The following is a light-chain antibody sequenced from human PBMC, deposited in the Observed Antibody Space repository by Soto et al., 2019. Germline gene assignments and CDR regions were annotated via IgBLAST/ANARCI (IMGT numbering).Light chain of an antibody. CDR2: DVT. J-gene: IGLJ2*01. CDR3: SSYPGAGTLGV. V-gene: IGLV2-14*01. CDR1: SSDVGGYDY. Sequence: QSALTQPASVSGSPGQSITISCTGASSDVGGYDYVSWYQQHPGKAPKLMVYDVTVQPSGVSNRVSGSKSGNPASLTISGLQAEDEADYYCSSYPGAGTLGVFGGGTQLTVL.